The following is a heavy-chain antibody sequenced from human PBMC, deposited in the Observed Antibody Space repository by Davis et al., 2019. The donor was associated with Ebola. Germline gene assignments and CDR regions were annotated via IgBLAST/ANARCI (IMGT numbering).Heavy chain of an antibody. Sequence: PSETLSLTCTVSGGSISSYYWSWIRQPPGKGLEWIGYIYYSGSTYYNPSLKSRVTISVDTSKNQFSLKLSSVTAADTAVYYCARGLANWGPNWFDPWGQGTLVTVSS. CDR3: ARGLANWGPNWFDP. J-gene: IGHJ5*02. D-gene: IGHD7-27*01. CDR2: IYYSGST. CDR1: GGSISSYY. V-gene: IGHV4-59*12.